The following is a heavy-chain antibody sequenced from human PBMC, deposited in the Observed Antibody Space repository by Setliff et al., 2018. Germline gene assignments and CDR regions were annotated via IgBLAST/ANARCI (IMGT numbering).Heavy chain of an antibody. V-gene: IGHV4-59*12. CDR1: GDSMSSYY. CDR3: ARDNTMVGATDY. CDR2: IYYGGSA. J-gene: IGHJ4*02. D-gene: IGHD1-26*01. Sequence: SETLSLTCSVSGDSMSSYYWHWIRQSPGKGLEWIGNIYYGGSASYNPSLKSRVTISVDTSKNQFSLRLRSVTAADTAVYFCARDNTMVGATDYWGLGTLVTVSS.